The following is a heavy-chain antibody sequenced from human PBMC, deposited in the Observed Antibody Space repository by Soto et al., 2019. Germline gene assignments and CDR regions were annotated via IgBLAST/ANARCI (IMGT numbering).Heavy chain of an antibody. Sequence: PGGSLRLSCAASGFTFSSYWMSWVRQAPGKGLEWVANIKQDGSEKYYVDSVKGRFTISRDNAKNSLYLQMNSLRAEDTAVYYCARGRFGVPAAIYYMDVWGKGTTVTVSS. V-gene: IGHV3-7*01. D-gene: IGHD2-2*02. CDR1: GFTFSSYW. CDR3: ARGRFGVPAAIYYMDV. CDR2: IKQDGSEK. J-gene: IGHJ6*03.